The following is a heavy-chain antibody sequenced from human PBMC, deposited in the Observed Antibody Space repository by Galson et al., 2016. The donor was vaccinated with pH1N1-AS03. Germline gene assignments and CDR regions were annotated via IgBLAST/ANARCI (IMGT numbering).Heavy chain of an antibody. CDR2: IYASGNT. J-gene: IGHJ6*02. V-gene: IGHV4-4*07. D-gene: IGHD3-10*01. Sequence: SETLSLTCTVSGVSITTYYWSWIRHPAGKGLEWVGRIYASGNTNYNPSLKSRVPMSVDTSKNQFSLTLNSVTAAYPAVYFCASDFGSGHYMNYYNYGMDIWGQGTTVTVSS. CDR3: ASDFGSGHYMNYYNYGMDI. CDR1: GVSITTYY.